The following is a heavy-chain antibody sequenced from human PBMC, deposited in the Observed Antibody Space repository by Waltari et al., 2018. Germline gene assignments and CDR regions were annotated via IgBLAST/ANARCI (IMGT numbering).Heavy chain of an antibody. Sequence: QVQLVQSGAQMKKPGSSVKVSCRASGGPFSTYAVSWVRQAPGQGLEGMGGIIPGFGPPNYAQKFQGRVTFTADESTSTLYMELSSLRSEDTAIYYCAKNGDVMLRATTFRDAFDIWGQGTMVTVSS. CDR1: GGPFSTYA. J-gene: IGHJ3*02. CDR2: IIPGFGPP. V-gene: IGHV1-69*01. CDR3: AKNGDVMLRATTFRDAFDI. D-gene: IGHD1-26*01.